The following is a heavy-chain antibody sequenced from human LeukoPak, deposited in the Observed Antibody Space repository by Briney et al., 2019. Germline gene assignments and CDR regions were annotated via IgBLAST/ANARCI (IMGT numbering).Heavy chain of an antibody. CDR3: AKDGGPHYGDLTTVDY. J-gene: IGHJ4*02. CDR1: GFTFSSYG. V-gene: IGHV3-30*18. CDR2: ISYDGINK. D-gene: IGHD4-17*01. Sequence: GGSLRLYCTVSGFTFSSYGMHWVRQAPGKGLERVAVISYDGINKYYADSVKGRFTISRDNSKNTLYLQVNSLRAEDTAVYYCAKDGGPHYGDLTTVDYWGQGTLVTVSP.